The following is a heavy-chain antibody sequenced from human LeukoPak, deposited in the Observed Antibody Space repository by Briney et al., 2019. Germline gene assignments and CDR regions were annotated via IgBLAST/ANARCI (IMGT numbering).Heavy chain of an antibody. CDR1: GYTFTSYY. J-gene: IGHJ4*02. CDR3: ASSFGGGYAPFDY. CDR2: INPSGGST. Sequence: GASVKVSCKASGYTFTSYYMHWVRQAPGQGLEWMGIINPSGGSTSYAQKFQGRVTMTRDTSASTAYMELSSLRSEDTAVYYCASSFGGGYAPFDYWGQGTLVTVSS. D-gene: IGHD5-12*01. V-gene: IGHV1-46*01.